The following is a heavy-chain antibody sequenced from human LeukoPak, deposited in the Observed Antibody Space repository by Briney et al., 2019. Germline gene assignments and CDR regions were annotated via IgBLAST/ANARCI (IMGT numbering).Heavy chain of an antibody. Sequence: PSETLSLTCTVSGGSISSSSYYWGWIRQPPGKGLEWIGSIYYSGSTYYNPSLKSRVTISVDTSKNQFSLKLSSVTAADTAVYYCVRLSEPLNDNWFDPWGQGTLVTVSS. J-gene: IGHJ5*02. CDR1: GGSISSSSYY. CDR3: VRLSEPLNDNWFDP. CDR2: IYYSGST. V-gene: IGHV4-39*01. D-gene: IGHD1-14*01.